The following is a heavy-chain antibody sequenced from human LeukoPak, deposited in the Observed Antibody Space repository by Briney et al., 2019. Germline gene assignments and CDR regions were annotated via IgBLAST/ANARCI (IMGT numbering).Heavy chain of an antibody. D-gene: IGHD2-21*02. CDR2: ISGSGGST. CDR3: AKDLCGDCGPMDY. Sequence: GGSLRLSCAASGFTYSSYDMSWVRQAPGKGLEWVSAISGSGGSTYYADSVKRRFTISRDNSKNTLYLQMNSLRAEDTAVYYCAKDLCGDCGPMDYWGQGTLVTVSS. V-gene: IGHV3-23*01. CDR1: GFTYSSYD. J-gene: IGHJ4*02.